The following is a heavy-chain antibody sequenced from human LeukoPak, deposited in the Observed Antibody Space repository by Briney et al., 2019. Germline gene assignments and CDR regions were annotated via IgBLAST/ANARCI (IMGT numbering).Heavy chain of an antibody. CDR1: GYSFTSYW. J-gene: IGHJ4*02. V-gene: IGHV5-51*01. Sequence: GASLKISCKGSGYSFTSYWIGWVRQMPGKGLEWMGIIYPGDSDTRYSPSFQGQVTISADKSISTAYLQWSSLKASDTAMFYCARTKSRIADGVFDYWGQGTLVTVSS. CDR2: IYPGDSDT. D-gene: IGHD6-13*01. CDR3: ARTKSRIADGVFDY.